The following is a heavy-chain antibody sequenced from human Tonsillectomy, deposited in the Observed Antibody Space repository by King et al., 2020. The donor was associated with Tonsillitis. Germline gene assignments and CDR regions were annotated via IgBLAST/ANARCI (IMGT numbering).Heavy chain of an antibody. CDR3: AKDITMWAYLGDGMDV. J-gene: IGHJ6*02. V-gene: IGHV3-30*18. Sequence: QVQLVESGGGVVQPGRSLRLSCAASGFTFRAYALHWVRQAPGKGLEWVTVISYDGSNKYYADSVKGRFTISRDNSKNTLFLQMNSLRAEDTAVYYCAKDITMWAYLGDGMDVWGQGTTVTVSS. CDR1: GFTFRAYA. D-gene: IGHD3-16*01. CDR2: ISYDGSNK.